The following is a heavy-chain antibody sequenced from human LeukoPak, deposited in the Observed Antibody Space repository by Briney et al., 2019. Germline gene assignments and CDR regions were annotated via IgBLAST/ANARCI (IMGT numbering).Heavy chain of an antibody. D-gene: IGHD1-7*01. CDR3: ARGNWNSPFDY. J-gene: IGHJ4*02. Sequence: GGSLRLSCAASGFTFSSYAMSWVRQAPGKGLEWVSVIYSAGSTYYADSVKGRFTISRDNSKNTLYLQMNSLRVEDTAVYYCARGNWNSPFDYWGQGTLVTVSS. V-gene: IGHV3-53*01. CDR1: GFTFSSYA. CDR2: IYSAGST.